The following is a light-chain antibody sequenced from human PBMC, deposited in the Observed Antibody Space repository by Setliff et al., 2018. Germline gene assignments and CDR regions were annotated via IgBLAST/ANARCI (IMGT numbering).Light chain of an antibody. V-gene: IGLV1-40*01. CDR3: QSYDSSLSAEV. Sequence: VLTQPPSVSGAPGQRVTISCTGSSSNIGAGHNVHWYQQLPGTAPKLLIHGNTNRPSGVPDRFSGSRSGTSASLAITGLQAEDEAEFYCQSYDSSLSAEVFGTGTKVTVL. J-gene: IGLJ1*01. CDR1: SSNIGAGHN. CDR2: GNT.